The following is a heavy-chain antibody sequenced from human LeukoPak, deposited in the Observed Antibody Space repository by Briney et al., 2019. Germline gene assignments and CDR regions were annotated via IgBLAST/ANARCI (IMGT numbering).Heavy chain of an antibody. Sequence: GGSLRLSCAASGFTFSSYSMNWVRQAPGQGLEWISHISSGGAVYYADSVKGRFTISRDNAENSLYLEMNSLRAEDTAVYYCARRGYSYGFDYWGQGTLVTVSS. J-gene: IGHJ4*02. CDR2: ISSGGAV. CDR1: GFTFSSYS. CDR3: ARRGYSYGFDY. V-gene: IGHV3-48*01. D-gene: IGHD5-18*01.